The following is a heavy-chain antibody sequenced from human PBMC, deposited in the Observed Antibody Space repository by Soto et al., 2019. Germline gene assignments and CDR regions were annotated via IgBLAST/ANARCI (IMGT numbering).Heavy chain of an antibody. D-gene: IGHD1-1*01. V-gene: IGHV4-39*02. CDR3: AREDRDDNRGPGN. CDR1: GGSIRSTRYY. CDR2: IYYTGAT. J-gene: IGHJ1*01. Sequence: QLQLQESGPGLVKPSETLSLTCSVFGGSIRSTRYYWGWVRQPPGKGLEWLGSIYYTGATQYNPSLEGGVTMSVDTSMNQFSLKLRFVTAADSAIYYCAREDRDDNRGPGNWGKGTLVTVSS.